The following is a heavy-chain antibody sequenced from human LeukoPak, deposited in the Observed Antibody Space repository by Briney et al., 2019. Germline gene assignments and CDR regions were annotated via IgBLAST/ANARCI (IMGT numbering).Heavy chain of an antibody. CDR2: IRSSSSYI. Sequence: GGSLRLSCAASGFTFSSYSMNWVRQAPGKGLEWVSSIRSSSSYIYYADSVKGRFTISRDNAKNSLYLQMNSLRAEDTAVYYCARSRRIGYCSGGSCYQDNWGQGTLVTVSS. CDR3: ARSRRIGYCSGGSCYQDN. D-gene: IGHD2-15*01. V-gene: IGHV3-21*01. CDR1: GFTFSSYS. J-gene: IGHJ4*02.